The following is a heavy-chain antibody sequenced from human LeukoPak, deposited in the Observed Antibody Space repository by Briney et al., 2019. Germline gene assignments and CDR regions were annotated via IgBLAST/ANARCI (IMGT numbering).Heavy chain of an antibody. CDR2: LWYGGTRK. D-gene: IGHD4-23*01. Sequence: GGSLRLSCEASGFRFNNYGMHWIRQAPGKGLEWVAVLWYGGTRKYYADSVKGRFTISRDSSKNTLFLQMNSLRPEDTAVYYCAKNDYGGRDWYFDLWGRGTLVTVSS. CDR1: GFRFNNYG. CDR3: AKNDYGGRDWYFDL. V-gene: IGHV3-33*03. J-gene: IGHJ2*01.